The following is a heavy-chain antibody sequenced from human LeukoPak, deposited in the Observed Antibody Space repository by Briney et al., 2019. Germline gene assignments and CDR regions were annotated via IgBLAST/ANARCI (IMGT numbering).Heavy chain of an antibody. V-gene: IGHV1-46*01. Sequence: ALVKVSCKASGYTFTSYYMHWVRQAPGQGLEWMGIINPSGGSTSYAQKFQGRVTMTRDTSTSTVYMELSSLRSEDTAVYYCAREQGARRDGYNYGYWGQGTLVTVSS. CDR3: AREQGARRDGYNYGY. CDR2: INPSGGST. D-gene: IGHD5-24*01. CDR1: GYTFTSYY. J-gene: IGHJ4*02.